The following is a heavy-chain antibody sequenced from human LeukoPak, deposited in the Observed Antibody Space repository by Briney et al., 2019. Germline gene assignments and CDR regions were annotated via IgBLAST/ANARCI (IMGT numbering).Heavy chain of an antibody. CDR2: INNDGTTT. V-gene: IGHV3-74*03. J-gene: IGHJ1*01. D-gene: IGHD3-10*01. CDR3: ARVSGPGMNEYFHR. CDR1: GFTFSGAW. Sequence: PGGSLRLSCAASGFTFSGAWMHWVRQAPGKGLVWVSRINNDGTTTMYADSVKGRFTLSRDNAKNTLYLQMNSLRAEDTAVYYCARVSGPGMNEYFHRWGQGTLVTVSS.